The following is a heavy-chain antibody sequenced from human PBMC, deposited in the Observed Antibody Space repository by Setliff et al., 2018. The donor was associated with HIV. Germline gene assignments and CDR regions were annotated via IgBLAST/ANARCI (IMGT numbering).Heavy chain of an antibody. D-gene: IGHD2-15*01. Sequence: SETRSLTGTVSGGAISSSSYYWCCIRQPPGKGLEWIGSIYYSVSTYYNPSLKSRVTISVDTSKNQFSLKVSSVTATDTAVYYCARGLPLRDGFNHRALDIWGHGTRVTVSS. V-gene: IGHV4-39*01. CDR2: IYYSVST. CDR3: ARGLPLRDGFNHRALDI. CDR1: GGAISSSSYY. J-gene: IGHJ3*02.